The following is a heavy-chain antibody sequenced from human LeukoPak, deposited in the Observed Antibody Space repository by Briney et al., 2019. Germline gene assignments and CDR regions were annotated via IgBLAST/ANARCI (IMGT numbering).Heavy chain of an antibody. CDR2: ISYDGSNK. V-gene: IGHV3-30*18. CDR1: GFPFSSYG. D-gene: IGHD2-21*01. CDR3: AKSLPRFPAGMDV. Sequence: QTGGSLRLSCAASGFPFSSYGMHWVRQAPGKGLEWVAVISYDGSNKYYADSVKGRFTISRDNSKNTLYLQMNSLRAEDTAVYYCAKSLPRFPAGMDVWGQGTTVTVSS. J-gene: IGHJ6*02.